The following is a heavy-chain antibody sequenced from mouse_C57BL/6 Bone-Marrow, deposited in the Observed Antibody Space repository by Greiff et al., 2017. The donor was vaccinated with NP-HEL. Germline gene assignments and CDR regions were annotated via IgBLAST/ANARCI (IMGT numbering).Heavy chain of an antibody. Sequence: VQLQQSGAELVRPGASVTLSCKASGYTFTDYEMHWVKQTPVHGLEWIGAIDPETGGTAYNQKFKGKAILTADKSSSTAYMELRSLTSEDSAVYYCTRCGDGLAWFAYWGQGTLVTVSA. D-gene: IGHD1-1*01. J-gene: IGHJ3*01. CDR1: GYTFTDYE. CDR2: IDPETGGT. CDR3: TRCGDGLAWFAY. V-gene: IGHV1-15*01.